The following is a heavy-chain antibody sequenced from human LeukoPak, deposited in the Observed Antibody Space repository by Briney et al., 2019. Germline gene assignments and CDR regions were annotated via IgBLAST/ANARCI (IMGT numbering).Heavy chain of an antibody. Sequence: GGSLRLSCAASGFTVSSNYMSWDRQAAGKGLKWVSVIYSGGSTYYADSVKGRFTISRDNSKNMLYLQMNSLRAEDTAVYYCARGGGVAAAGTGDYWGQGTLVTVSS. D-gene: IGHD6-13*01. CDR1: GFTVSSNY. CDR3: ARGGGVAAAGTGDY. V-gene: IGHV3-66*01. J-gene: IGHJ4*02. CDR2: IYSGGST.